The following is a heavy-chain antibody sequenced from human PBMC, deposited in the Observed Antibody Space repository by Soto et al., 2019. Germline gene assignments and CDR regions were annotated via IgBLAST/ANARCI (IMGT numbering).Heavy chain of an antibody. V-gene: IGHV3-53*02. CDR2: IYSDGST. D-gene: IGHD6-13*01. CDR3: ASLIARAAAFDI. CDR1: GFTVSSNY. J-gene: IGHJ3*02. Sequence: EVQLVETGGGLIQPGGSLRLSCAASGFTVSSNYINWVRQAPGKGLEWVSLIYSDGSTYYADSVKGRFTISRDNSKNTVSLQMNSLRAEDTAVYYCASLIARAAAFDIWGRGTMVTVSS.